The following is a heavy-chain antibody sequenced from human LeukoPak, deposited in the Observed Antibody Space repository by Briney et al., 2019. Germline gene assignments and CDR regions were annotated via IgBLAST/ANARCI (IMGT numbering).Heavy chain of an antibody. V-gene: IGHV1-8*01. D-gene: IGHD6-19*01. Sequence: ASVNVSCKSSGYTFTSYDITWVRLAASQGLEWMGWVNTNTGNTAYAKKFQGRVTMTRDTSISTAYSELSTLTSDDTAVYYCTRGRTGGWYPNWGQGTLVTVSS. CDR2: VNTNTGNT. J-gene: IGHJ4*02. CDR3: TRGRTGGWYPN. CDR1: GYTFTSYD.